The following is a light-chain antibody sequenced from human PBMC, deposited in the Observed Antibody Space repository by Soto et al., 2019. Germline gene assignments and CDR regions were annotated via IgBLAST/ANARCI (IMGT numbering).Light chain of an antibody. V-gene: IGKV3-20*01. J-gene: IGKJ1*01. CDR2: GAS. CDR3: QQYGSSPPRT. CDR1: QSVSVY. Sequence: EVVMTQSPATLSLSPGERATLSCRASQSVSVYLAWFQQKPGQAPRLLIYGASTRATDVPDRFSGSGSGADFTLTISRLEPEDFAVYYCQQYGSSPPRTFGQGTKVDIK.